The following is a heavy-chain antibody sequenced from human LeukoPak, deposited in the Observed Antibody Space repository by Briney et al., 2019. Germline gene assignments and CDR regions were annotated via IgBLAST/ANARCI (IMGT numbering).Heavy chain of an antibody. J-gene: IGHJ3*02. V-gene: IGHV5-51*01. Sequence: GESLKISCHGSGYSFTSYWIGWVRQMPGKGLDWMGIIYPGDSDTRYSPSFQGQVTISADKSISTAYLQWSSLKASDTAMYYCARNLIAVAGQGVAFDIWGQGTMVTVSS. CDR3: ARNLIAVAGQGVAFDI. CDR1: GYSFTSYW. D-gene: IGHD6-19*01. CDR2: IYPGDSDT.